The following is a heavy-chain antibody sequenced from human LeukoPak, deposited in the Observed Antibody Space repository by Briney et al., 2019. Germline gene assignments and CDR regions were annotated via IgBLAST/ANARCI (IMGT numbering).Heavy chain of an antibody. Sequence: SETLSLTCAVYGGSFSGYYWSWIRQPPGKGLGGFGELIISGSTNYNPSLKSRVTISVDTSKNQFSLKLSSVTAADTAVYYCARRPSDYDILTGYYRIGAFDIWGQGTMVTVSS. CDR1: GGSFSGYY. V-gene: IGHV4-34*12. J-gene: IGHJ3*02. CDR2: LIISGST. D-gene: IGHD3-9*01. CDR3: ARRPSDYDILTGYYRIGAFDI.